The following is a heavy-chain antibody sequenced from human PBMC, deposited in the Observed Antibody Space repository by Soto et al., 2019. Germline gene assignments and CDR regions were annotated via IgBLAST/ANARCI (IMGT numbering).Heavy chain of an antibody. Sequence: GGSLRLSCAASGFSVSDTYMAWVRQAPGKGLEWVSTLYGGYRTDYADSVKGRFFLSRDSPKNTLYLQMNSLRAEDTAVYYCARDVDDSSGYYSWYYYGMDVWGQGTTVTVSS. CDR3: ARDVDDSSGYYSWYYYGMDV. J-gene: IGHJ6*02. CDR1: GFSVSDTY. V-gene: IGHV3-53*05. D-gene: IGHD3-22*01. CDR2: LYGGYRT.